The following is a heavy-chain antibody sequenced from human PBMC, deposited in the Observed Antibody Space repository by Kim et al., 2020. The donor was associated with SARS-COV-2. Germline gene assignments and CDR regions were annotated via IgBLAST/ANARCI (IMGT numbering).Heavy chain of an antibody. CDR2: ISDTGGTT. CDR1: GFTFSSYA. J-gene: IGHJ3*02. CDR3: AKVGQDMAAKTRGALDI. D-gene: IGHD3-10*01. Sequence: GGSLRLSCAASGFTFSSYAMAWVRQAPGQGLEWGSTISDTGGTTFYAYSVKGRFTISRDNSKNTLFLQMKGLRADDTAIYYCAKVGQDMAAKTRGALDICGQGTLVTVSS. V-gene: IGHV3-23*01.